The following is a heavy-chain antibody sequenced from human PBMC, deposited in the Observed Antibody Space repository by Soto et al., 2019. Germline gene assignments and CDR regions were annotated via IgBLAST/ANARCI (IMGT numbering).Heavy chain of an antibody. CDR1: GFTFDDYA. Sequence: EVQLVESGGGLVQPGRSLRLSCAASGFTFDDYAMHWVRQAPGKGLEWVSGISWNSGSIGYADSVKGRFTISRDNAKNSLYLQMNSLRAEDTALYYCAKDMMAAAEEAFDIWGQGTMVTVSS. V-gene: IGHV3-9*01. D-gene: IGHD6-13*01. CDR2: ISWNSGSI. CDR3: AKDMMAAAEEAFDI. J-gene: IGHJ3*02.